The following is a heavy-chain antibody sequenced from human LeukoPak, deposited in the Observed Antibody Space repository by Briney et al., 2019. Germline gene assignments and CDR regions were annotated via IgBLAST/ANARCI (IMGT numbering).Heavy chain of an antibody. CDR1: GGSISSYY. Sequence: SETVSLTCTVSGGSISSYYWSWIRQPPGKGLEWIGYIYYSGSTNYNPSLKSRVTISVDTSKNQFSLKLSSVTAADTAVYYCARDRSGWYSGTRGWFDPWGQGTLVTVSS. CDR2: IYYSGST. V-gene: IGHV4-59*01. D-gene: IGHD6-19*01. CDR3: ARDRSGWYSGTRGWFDP. J-gene: IGHJ5*02.